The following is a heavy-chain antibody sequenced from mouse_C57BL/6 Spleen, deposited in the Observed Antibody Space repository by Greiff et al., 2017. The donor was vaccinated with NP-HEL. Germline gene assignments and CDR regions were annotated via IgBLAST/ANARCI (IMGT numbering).Heavy chain of an antibody. V-gene: IGHV2-5*01. CDR2: IWRGGST. D-gene: IGHD1-1*01. CDR1: GFSLTSYG. CDR3: AKNWGGSSYWYFDV. Sequence: VQVVESGPGLVQPSQSLSITCTVSGFSLTSYGVHWVRQSPGKGLEWLGVIWRGGSTDYNAAFMSRLSITKDNSKSQVFFKMNSLQADDTAIYYCAKNWGGSSYWYFDVWGTGTTVTVSS. J-gene: IGHJ1*03.